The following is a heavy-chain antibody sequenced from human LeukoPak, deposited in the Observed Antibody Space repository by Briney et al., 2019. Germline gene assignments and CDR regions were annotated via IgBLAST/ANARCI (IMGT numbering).Heavy chain of an antibody. CDR3: ARHHKGYYDILTGYYISEGFDY. J-gene: IGHJ4*02. CDR2: IYYSGST. V-gene: IGHV4-59*08. D-gene: IGHD3-9*01. Sequence: SETLSLTCSVSGGSISSYYWSWIRQPPGKGLEWIGYIYYSGSTNYNPSPKSRVTISVDTSKNQFSLKLSSVTAADTAVYYCARHHKGYYDILTGYYISEGFDYWGQGTLVTVSS. CDR1: GGSISSYY.